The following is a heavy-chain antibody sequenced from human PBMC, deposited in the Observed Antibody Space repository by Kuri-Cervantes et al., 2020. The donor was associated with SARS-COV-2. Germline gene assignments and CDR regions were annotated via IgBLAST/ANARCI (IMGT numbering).Heavy chain of an antibody. CDR1: GFTFTSYW. CDR3: AIEKCSSSCPIDY. Sequence: GGSLRPSCAASGFTFTSYWMSWVRQAPGKGLDWVANIKQEGSEKYYVDSMKGRFTISRDNAKNSLYLQMNSLRAEDTALYYCAIEKCSSSCPIDYWGQGTLVTVSS. CDR2: IKQEGSEK. J-gene: IGHJ4*02. V-gene: IGHV3-7*03. D-gene: IGHD6-13*01.